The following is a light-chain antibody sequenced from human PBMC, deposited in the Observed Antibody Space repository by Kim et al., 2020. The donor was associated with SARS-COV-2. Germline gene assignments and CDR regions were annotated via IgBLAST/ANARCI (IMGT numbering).Light chain of an antibody. CDR1: QRIRSW. J-gene: IGKJ5*01. CDR3: LQYDSYPIT. Sequence: PSVGDRVTITRRASQRIRSWLGWYQQKTGKAPKSLIYKASSLESGVPSKFSGSGSGTEFTLTINSLQPDDFATHYCLQYDSYPITFGQGTRLEIK. CDR2: KAS. V-gene: IGKV1-5*03.